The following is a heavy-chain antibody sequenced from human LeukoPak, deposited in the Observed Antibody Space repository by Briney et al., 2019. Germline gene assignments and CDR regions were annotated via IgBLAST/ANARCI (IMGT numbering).Heavy chain of an antibody. J-gene: IGHJ4*02. D-gene: IGHD5-24*01. CDR2: IKQAGSEN. CDR3: ARGGYTDFDY. Sequence: GGSLRLSCAASGFIFSSYWMTWVRQAPGKGLEWVANIKQAGSENSYVDSVKGRFTISRDNAKNTLYLQMNSLRAEDTAVYYCARGGYTDFDYWGQGTLVTVSS. CDR1: GFIFSSYW. V-gene: IGHV3-7*03.